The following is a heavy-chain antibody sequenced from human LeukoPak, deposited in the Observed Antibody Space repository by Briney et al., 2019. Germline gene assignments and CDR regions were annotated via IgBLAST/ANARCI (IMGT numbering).Heavy chain of an antibody. V-gene: IGHV1-46*01. Sequence: GASVKVSCKASGYTFTSYYMHWVRQAPGQGLEWMGVIYPSGGSTSYAQKFQGRVTMTRDTSTSTAYMELRSLRSDDTAVYYCARGDYDFWSGYFDYWGQGTLVTVSS. D-gene: IGHD3-3*01. CDR2: IYPSGGST. CDR3: ARGDYDFWSGYFDY. CDR1: GYTFTSYY. J-gene: IGHJ4*02.